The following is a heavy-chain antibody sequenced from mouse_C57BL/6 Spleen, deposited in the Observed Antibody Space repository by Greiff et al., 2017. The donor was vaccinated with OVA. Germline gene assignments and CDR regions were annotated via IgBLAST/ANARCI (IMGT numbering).Heavy chain of an antibody. J-gene: IGHJ2*01. Sequence: QVQLKESGAELVKPGASVKLSCKASGYTFTEYTIHWVKQRSGQGLEWIGWFYPGSGSIKYNEKFKDKATLTADKSSSTVYMEVSRVTSADSAVYFCARHEDGRGSYYFDYWGQGTTLTVSS. CDR2: FYPGSGSI. V-gene: IGHV1-62-2*01. CDR1: GYTFTEYT. CDR3: ARHEDGRGSYYFDY.